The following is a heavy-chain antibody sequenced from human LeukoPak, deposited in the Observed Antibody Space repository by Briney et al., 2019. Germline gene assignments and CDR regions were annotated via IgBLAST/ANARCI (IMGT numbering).Heavy chain of an antibody. D-gene: IGHD3-9*01. CDR1: GYTFTGYY. Sequence: ASVKVSCKASGYTFTGYYMHWVRQAPGQGLEWMGWINPNSGGTNYAQKFQGRVTMTRDTSISTAYMELSRLRSDDTAVYYCARDLLDYDILTGYYSEAFDIWGQGTMVTVSS. V-gene: IGHV1-2*02. J-gene: IGHJ3*02. CDR2: INPNSGGT. CDR3: ARDLLDYDILTGYYSEAFDI.